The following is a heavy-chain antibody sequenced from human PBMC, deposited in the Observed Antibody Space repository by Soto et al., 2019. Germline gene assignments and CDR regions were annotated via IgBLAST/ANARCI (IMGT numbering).Heavy chain of an antibody. D-gene: IGHD6-13*01. CDR1: GGSISSGGYY. Sequence: QVQLQESGPGLVKPSQTLSLTCTVSGGSISSGGYYWSWIRQHPGKGMEWIGYIYYSGSTYYNPSLKSRVTISVDTSKNQFSVTLSSVTAADTAVYYCARGAAAAMLMGWFDPWGQGTLVTVSS. CDR2: IYYSGST. CDR3: ARGAAAAMLMGWFDP. J-gene: IGHJ5*02. V-gene: IGHV4-31*03.